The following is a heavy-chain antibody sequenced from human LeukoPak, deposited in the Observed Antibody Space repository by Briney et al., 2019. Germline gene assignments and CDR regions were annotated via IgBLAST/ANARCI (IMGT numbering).Heavy chain of an antibody. Sequence: GGSLRLSCAASGFTFKSYAMSWVRQAPGKGLEWVAAIGGSALDTYYADSVKGRFTISRDNSKNTLYLQMNSLRAEDTAVYYCANDEAPTNLDYWGQGTLVTVSS. CDR3: ANDEAPTNLDY. V-gene: IGHV3-23*01. CDR1: GFTFKSYA. CDR2: IGGSALDT. J-gene: IGHJ4*02. D-gene: IGHD2-2*01.